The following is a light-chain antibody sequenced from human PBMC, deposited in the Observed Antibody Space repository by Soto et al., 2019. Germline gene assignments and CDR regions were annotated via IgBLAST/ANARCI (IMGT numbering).Light chain of an antibody. Sequence: DIQMTQSPSAMSAFVGDRVTITCRASQGISNYLVWFQQKPGKVPKRLIYDASSLQTGVPSRFSGSGSGTDFTFTISSLQPEDIGTYHCQQYDNLPLTFGGGTKVDIK. CDR2: DAS. CDR1: QGISNY. J-gene: IGKJ4*01. CDR3: QQYDNLPLT. V-gene: IGKV1-17*03.